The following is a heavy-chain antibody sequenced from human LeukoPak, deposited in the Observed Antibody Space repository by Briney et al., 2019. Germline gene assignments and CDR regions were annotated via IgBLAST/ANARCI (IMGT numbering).Heavy chain of an antibody. Sequence: PGGSLRLSCVASGFTFSSYSMNWVRQSPGKGLEWVSYISSSSNTIYYADSVKGRFTISRDNANHSLHLQMNSLRAEDTAVYYCARDGFDFWSGYPTTVDYWGQGTLVTVSS. CDR1: GFTFSSYS. J-gene: IGHJ4*02. V-gene: IGHV3-48*01. CDR3: ARDGFDFWSGYPTTVDY. D-gene: IGHD3-3*01. CDR2: ISSSSNTI.